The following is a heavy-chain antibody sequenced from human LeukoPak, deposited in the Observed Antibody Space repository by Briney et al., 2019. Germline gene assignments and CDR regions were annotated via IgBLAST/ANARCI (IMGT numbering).Heavy chain of an antibody. CDR2: IIPIFGTA. J-gene: IGHJ4*02. D-gene: IGHD2-15*01. Sequence: GASVTVSFTASGGTFSSYAISWVRQAPGQGLEWMGGIIPIFGTANYAQKFQGRVTITADESTSTAYMELSSLRSEDTAVYYCARVQIGYCSGGSCSNFDYWGQGTLVTVSS. CDR3: ARVQIGYCSGGSCSNFDY. V-gene: IGHV1-69*13. CDR1: GGTFSSYA.